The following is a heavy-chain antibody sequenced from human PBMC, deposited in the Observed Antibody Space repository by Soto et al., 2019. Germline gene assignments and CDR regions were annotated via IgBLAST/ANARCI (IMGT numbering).Heavy chain of an antibody. CDR2: ITSTSSTL. V-gene: IGHV3-48*02. CDR3: ARDFRSGWYLDY. Sequence: EVQLVESGGGSAQPGGSLRLSCATSGFNLSSYSMNWVRQAPGKGLEWISYITSTSSTLYYADSVKSRFTTSRDNAKNSLYLQMNSLRDDDTAVYYYARDFRSGWYLDYWCQGTLVTVSS. CDR1: GFNLSSYS. J-gene: IGHJ4*02. D-gene: IGHD6-19*01.